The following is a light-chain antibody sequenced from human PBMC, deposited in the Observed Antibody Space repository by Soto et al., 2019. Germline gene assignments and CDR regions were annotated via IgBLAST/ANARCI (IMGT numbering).Light chain of an antibody. V-gene: IGLV2-23*01. CDR1: SSDVGTYNL. CDR3: CSYVGSSTSV. J-gene: IGLJ1*01. CDR2: EGT. Sequence: QSVLTQPASVSGSPGQSITISCTGTSSDVGTYNLVSWYQQHPGKAPKLMVYEGTKRPSGVSNRFSGSKSGNTASLTISGLQAEDEADYYCCSYVGSSTSVFGTGTKATVL.